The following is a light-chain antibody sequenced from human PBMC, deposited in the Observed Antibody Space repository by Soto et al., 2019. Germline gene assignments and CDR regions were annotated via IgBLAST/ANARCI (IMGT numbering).Light chain of an antibody. J-gene: IGLJ1*01. Sequence: QSALTQPASVSGSPGQSITISCTGTSSDVGGYNYVSWYQQHPGKAPKLMIFDVSYRPSGLSNRFSGSKSGNTASLTISGPQSEDEADYYCTSYSTSTTPHYVFGSGTKVTVL. CDR2: DVS. V-gene: IGLV2-14*03. CDR3: TSYSTSTTPHYV. CDR1: SSDVGGYNY.